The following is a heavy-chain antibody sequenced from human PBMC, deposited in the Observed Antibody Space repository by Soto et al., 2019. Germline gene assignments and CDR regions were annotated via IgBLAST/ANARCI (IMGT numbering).Heavy chain of an antibody. J-gene: IGHJ4*02. CDR3: AKVSRKGSAIDFDY. Sequence: QVQLVQSGAELKKPGASVKVSCKASGYTFSNYDMNWVRQATGQGPEWIGWVNPNNCDTGYAQKNQGRVTLAMDISNTKAYMEMTSLRSEDTAVYFCAKVSRKGSAIDFDYWGQGSLITVSS. CDR2: VNPNNCDT. D-gene: IGHD3-10*01. CDR1: GYTFSNYD. V-gene: IGHV1-8*01.